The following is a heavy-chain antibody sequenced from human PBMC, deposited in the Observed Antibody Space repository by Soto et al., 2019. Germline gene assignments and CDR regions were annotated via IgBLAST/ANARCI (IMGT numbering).Heavy chain of an antibody. V-gene: IGHV4-38-2*02. Sequence: PSETLSLTCAVSGSSISSGYYWGWIRQPAEKELEWIGSISHSGSTYYNPSLKSRVTISVDTSKNQFSLKLSSVTAADTAVYDCARDPTYYEILTGYVSEFYFDYWGQGTLVTVSS. CDR3: ARDPTYYEILTGYVSEFYFDY. CDR2: ISHSGST. CDR1: GSSISSGYY. D-gene: IGHD3-9*01. J-gene: IGHJ4*02.